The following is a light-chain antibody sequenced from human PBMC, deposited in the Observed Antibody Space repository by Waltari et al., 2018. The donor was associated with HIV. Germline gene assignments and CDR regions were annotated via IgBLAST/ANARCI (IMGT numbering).Light chain of an antibody. CDR1: SGSVSTTYS. CDR3: VLYMGSGIWV. V-gene: IGLV8-61*01. CDR2: STN. J-gene: IGLJ3*02. Sequence: QTVVTQEPSFSVSPGGTVTLPCCLSSGSVSTTYSPSWYQQTPGQAPRTLIYSTNTRSSGVPDRFSGSILGNKAALTITGAQADDESEYHCVLYMGSGIWVFGGGTKLTVL.